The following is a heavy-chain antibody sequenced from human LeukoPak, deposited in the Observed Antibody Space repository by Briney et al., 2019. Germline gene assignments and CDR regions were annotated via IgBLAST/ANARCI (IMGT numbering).Heavy chain of an antibody. V-gene: IGHV4-59*12. CDR1: GGSISSYY. D-gene: IGHD5-24*01. CDR2: IYYSGST. CDR3: ARLWLQGFYFDY. Sequence: PSETLSLTCTVSGGSISSYYWSWIRQPPGKGLEWIGYIYYSGSTNYNPSLKSRVTISVDTSKNQFSLKLSSVTAADTAVYYCARLWLQGFYFDYWGQGTLVTVSS. J-gene: IGHJ4*02.